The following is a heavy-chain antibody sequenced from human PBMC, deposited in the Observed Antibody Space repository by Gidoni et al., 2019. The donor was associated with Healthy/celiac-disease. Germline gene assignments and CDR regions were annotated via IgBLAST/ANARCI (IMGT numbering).Heavy chain of an antibody. D-gene: IGHD6-13*01. CDR1: GGSISSYY. V-gene: IGHV4-59*01. J-gene: IGHJ5*02. CDR3: ARQGIAGWFDP. Sequence: QVQLQEPGPGLVKPSETLPLTCTASGGSISSYYWSWIRQPPGKGLEWIGYIYYSGSTNYNPSLKSRVTISVDTSKNQFSLKLSSVTAADTAVYYCARQGIAGWFDPWGQGTLVTVSS. CDR2: IYYSGST.